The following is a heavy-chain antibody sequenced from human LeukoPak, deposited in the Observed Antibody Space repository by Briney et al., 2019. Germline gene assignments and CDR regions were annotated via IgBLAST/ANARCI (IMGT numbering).Heavy chain of an antibody. CDR2: INPSGGST. D-gene: IGHD5-18*01. CDR3: ARNTAMVSLGY. Sequence: ASVKVSCKASRYTFTSYYMHWVRQAPGQGLEWTGIINPSGGSTSYAQKFQGRVTMTRDMSTSTVYMELSSLRSEDTAVYYCARNTAMVSLGYWGQGTLVTVSS. J-gene: IGHJ4*02. CDR1: RYTFTSYY. V-gene: IGHV1-46*01.